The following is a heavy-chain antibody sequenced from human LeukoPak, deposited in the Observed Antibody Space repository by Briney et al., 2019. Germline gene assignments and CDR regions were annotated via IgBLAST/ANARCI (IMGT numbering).Heavy chain of an antibody. D-gene: IGHD3-22*01. J-gene: IGHJ3*02. CDR2: IRGSGGSK. CDR1: GFTFSSYA. CDR3: AKDHPEQAKPIVVVITVAFDI. V-gene: IGHV3-23*01. Sequence: GGSLRLSCAASGFTFSSYAMRWVRQAPGKGLEWVSAIRGSGGSKYYADSVKGRFTISRDNSKNTLYLQMNSLRAEDTAVYYCAKDHPEQAKPIVVVITVAFDIWGQGTMVTVSS.